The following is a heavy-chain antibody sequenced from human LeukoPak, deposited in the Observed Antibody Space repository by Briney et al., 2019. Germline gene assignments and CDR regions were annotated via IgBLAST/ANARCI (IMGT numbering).Heavy chain of an antibody. D-gene: IGHD4-17*01. CDR2: IYYSGST. CDR3: ARMGQNYYTVATF. Sequence: SETLSLTCTVSGGSISSSSYYWGWIRQPPGKGLEWIGGIYYSGSTYYNPSLKSRVTISVDTSKNQFSLKLSSVTAADTAVYYCARMGQNYYTVATFWGQGTLVTVSS. J-gene: IGHJ4*02. V-gene: IGHV4-39*07. CDR1: GGSISSSSYY.